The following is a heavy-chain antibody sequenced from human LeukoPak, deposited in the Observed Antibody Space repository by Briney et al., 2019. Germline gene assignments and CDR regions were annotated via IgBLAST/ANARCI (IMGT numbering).Heavy chain of an antibody. Sequence: PGGSLRLSCAASGFTVSSNYMSWVRQAPGKGLEWVGRIKGKTDGGTTDYAAPVKGRFTISRDDSKNTLYLQMNSLKTEDTAVYYCTTDFLGAAAEPFDYWGQGTLVTVSS. CDR3: TTDFLGAAAEPFDY. CDR2: IKGKTDGGTT. CDR1: GFTVSSNY. V-gene: IGHV3-15*01. J-gene: IGHJ4*02. D-gene: IGHD6-13*01.